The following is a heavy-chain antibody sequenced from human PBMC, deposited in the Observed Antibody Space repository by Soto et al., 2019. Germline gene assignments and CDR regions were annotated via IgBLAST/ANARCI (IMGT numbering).Heavy chain of an antibody. CDR1: GGSISRYY. J-gene: IGHJ6*02. CDR3: ARHLGEKIGGYYYFYGMDV. Sequence: SETLSLTCTVSGGSISRYYWNWIRQSPGKGLEWIGYIYYRGSTNYNPSLMSRVTISIDTSKNQFSLRLSSVTAADTAVYYCARHLGEKIGGYYYFYGMDVWGQGTTVTVSS. CDR2: IYYRGST. V-gene: IGHV4-59*08. D-gene: IGHD3-16*01.